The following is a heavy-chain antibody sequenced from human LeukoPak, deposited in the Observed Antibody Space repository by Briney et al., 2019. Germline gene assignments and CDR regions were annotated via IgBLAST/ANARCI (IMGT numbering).Heavy chain of an antibody. V-gene: IGHV1-18*01. J-gene: IGHJ5*02. CDR1: GYTFTNYG. CDR2: ISAYNGNT. D-gene: IGHD4-17*01. Sequence: ASVKVSCKASGYTFTNYGITWVRPAPGQGLEWMGWISAYNGNTNYAQKLQGRVTMTTDTSTSTAYMDLRSLRSDDTAVYYCARFVFGDYCFDPWGQGTLVTVSS. CDR3: ARFVFGDYCFDP.